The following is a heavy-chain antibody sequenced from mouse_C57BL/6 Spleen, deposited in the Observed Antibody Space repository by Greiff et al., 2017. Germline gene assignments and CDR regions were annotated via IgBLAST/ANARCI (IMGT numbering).Heavy chain of an antibody. CDR3: TGAAVVAKWYFDV. CDR2: IRLKSDNYAT. CDR1: GFTFSNYW. D-gene: IGHD1-1*01. Sequence: EVKLMESGGGLVQPGGSMKLSCVASGFTFSNYWMNWVRQSPEKGLEWVAQIRLKSDNYATHYAESVKGRFTISRDDSKSSVYLQMNNLRAEDTGIYYCTGAAVVAKWYFDVWGTGTTVTVSS. V-gene: IGHV6-3*01. J-gene: IGHJ1*03.